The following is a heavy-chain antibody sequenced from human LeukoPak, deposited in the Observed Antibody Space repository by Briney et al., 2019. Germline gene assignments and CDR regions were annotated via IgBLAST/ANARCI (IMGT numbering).Heavy chain of an antibody. CDR1: GGSISSRSYY. CDR2: IYTSGST. Sequence: SETLSLTCTVSGGSISSRSYYWGWIRQPAGKGLEWIGRIYTSGSTNYNPSLKSRVTMSVDTSKNQFSLKLSSVTAADTAVYYCARGRGKGLRFLETTYYYYYYMDVWGKGTTVTVSS. J-gene: IGHJ6*03. V-gene: IGHV4-61*02. D-gene: IGHD3-3*01. CDR3: ARGRGKGLRFLETTYYYYYYMDV.